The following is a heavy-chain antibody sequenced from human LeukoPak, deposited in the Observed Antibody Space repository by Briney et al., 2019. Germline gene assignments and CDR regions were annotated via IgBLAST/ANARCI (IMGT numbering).Heavy chain of an antibody. J-gene: IGHJ4*02. CDR2: ISSSSSYI. CDR1: GFTFSTYW. Sequence: GGSLRLSCAASGFTFSTYWMNWVRQAPGKGLEWVSSISSSSSYIYYADSVKGRFTISRDNAKNSLYLQMDSLRAEDTAVYYCARDGSYPRAIDYWGQGTLVTVSS. D-gene: IGHD3-10*01. V-gene: IGHV3-21*01. CDR3: ARDGSYPRAIDY.